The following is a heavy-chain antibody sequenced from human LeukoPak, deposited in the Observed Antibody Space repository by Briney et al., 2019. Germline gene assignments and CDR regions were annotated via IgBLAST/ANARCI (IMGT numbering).Heavy chain of an antibody. D-gene: IGHD6-19*01. V-gene: IGHV3-21*01. CDR3: ARENGQQWSGFDY. Sequence: PGGSLRLSCAASAFTFSSYSMNWVRQAPGRGREWVSSISSSSSYIYYADSVKGRFTTSRDNAKNSLYLQMNSPRAEDTAVYYCARENGQQWSGFDYWGQGTLVTVSS. CDR1: AFTFSSYS. J-gene: IGHJ4*02. CDR2: ISSSSSYI.